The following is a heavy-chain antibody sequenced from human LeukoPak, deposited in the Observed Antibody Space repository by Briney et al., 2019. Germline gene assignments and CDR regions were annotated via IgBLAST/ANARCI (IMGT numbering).Heavy chain of an antibody. CDR2: IIPIFGTA. Sequence: ASVKVSCKVSGGTFSSYAISWVRQAPGQGLEWMGGIIPIFGTANYAQKFQGRVTITTDESTSTAYMELSSLRSEDTAVYYCARDRGFGSGYGPDYYYYYMDVWGKGTTVTVSS. V-gene: IGHV1-69*05. J-gene: IGHJ6*03. CDR1: GGTFSSYA. D-gene: IGHD5-12*01. CDR3: ARDRGFGSGYGPDYYYYYMDV.